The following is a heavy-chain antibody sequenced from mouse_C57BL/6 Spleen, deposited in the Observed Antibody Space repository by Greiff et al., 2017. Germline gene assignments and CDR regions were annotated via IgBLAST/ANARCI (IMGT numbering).Heavy chain of an antibody. Sequence: EVQLQQSGPELVKPGASVKISCKASGYSFTGYYMNWVKQSPEKSLEWIGEINPSTGGTTYNQKFKAKATLTVDKSSSTAYMQLKSLTSEDSAVYYCARGQLRLRDYFDYWGQGTTLTVSS. CDR2: INPSTGGT. V-gene: IGHV1-42*01. CDR3: ARGQLRLRDYFDY. CDR1: GYSFTGYY. J-gene: IGHJ2*01. D-gene: IGHD3-2*02.